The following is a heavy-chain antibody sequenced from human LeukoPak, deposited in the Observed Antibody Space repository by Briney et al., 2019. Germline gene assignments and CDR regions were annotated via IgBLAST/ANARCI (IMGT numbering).Heavy chain of an antibody. CDR3: AKDYCGGDCYPDY. D-gene: IGHD2-21*02. CDR1: GFTFSNYG. Sequence: PGGSLRLSCAASGFTFSNYGMTWVRQAPGKGLEWVAVISYDGSNKYYADSVKGRFTISRDNSKNTLYLQTNSLRAEDTAVYYCAKDYCGGDCYPDYWGRGTLVTVSS. CDR2: ISYDGSNK. J-gene: IGHJ4*02. V-gene: IGHV3-30*18.